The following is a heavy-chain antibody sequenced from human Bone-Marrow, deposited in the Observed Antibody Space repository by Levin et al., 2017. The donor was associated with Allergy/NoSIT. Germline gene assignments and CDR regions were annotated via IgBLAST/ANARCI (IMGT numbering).Heavy chain of an antibody. CDR1: GFTFRHYT. J-gene: IGHJ4*02. CDR3: ARDPARGYYESSGYSGDH. CDR2: ITSSGDGT. V-gene: IGHV3-48*02. D-gene: IGHD3-22*01. Sequence: PGGSLRLSCAASGFTFRHYTMNWVRQAPGKGLEWVSCITSSGDGTYYADSVKGRFTISRDNAKNSLYLQLNRLRDEDTAMYYCARDPARGYYESSGYSGDHWGQGTLVTVSS.